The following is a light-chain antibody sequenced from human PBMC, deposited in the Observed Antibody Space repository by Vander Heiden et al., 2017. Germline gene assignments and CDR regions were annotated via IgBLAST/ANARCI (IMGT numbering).Light chain of an antibody. CDR2: EVS. J-gene: IGKJ4*01. Sequence: DVVLTQTPRSLSVTPGQPASISCKSSQSLLHRDGKTYLYWSLQKPGQPPQLLIYEVSHRFSGVPDRFRGSGAGTDFTLTISRVEAEDVGIYYCMQSMQLHPTIGEGTKVGIK. V-gene: IGKV2D-29*01. CDR1: QSLLHRDGKTY. CDR3: MQSMQLHPT.